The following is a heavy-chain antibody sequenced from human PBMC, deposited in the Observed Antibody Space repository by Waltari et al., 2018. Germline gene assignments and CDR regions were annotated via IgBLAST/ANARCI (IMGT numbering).Heavy chain of an antibody. Sequence: QLQLQESGPGLVKPSETLSLTCTVSGGSISPNYHWGGIRQPPGKGLEWMGSMQYKGSTFYNPSLKSRVTISLDTSKNQFSLRLSSVGAADTAVYFCGRIAFGDDGGYFQHWGQGTLVTVSS. D-gene: IGHD4-17*01. CDR2: MQYKGST. J-gene: IGHJ1*01. CDR3: GRIAFGDDGGYFQH. V-gene: IGHV4-39*01. CDR1: GGSISPNYH.